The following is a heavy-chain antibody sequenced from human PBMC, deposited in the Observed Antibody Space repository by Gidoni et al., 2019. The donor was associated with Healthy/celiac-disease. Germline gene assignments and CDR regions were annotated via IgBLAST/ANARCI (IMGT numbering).Heavy chain of an antibody. Sequence: GKGLEWIGEINHSGSTNYNPSLKSRVTISVDTSKNQFSLKLSSVTAADTAVYYCAILRNGDYPFDYWGQGTLVTVSS. D-gene: IGHD4-17*01. CDR2: INHSGST. J-gene: IGHJ4*02. V-gene: IGHV4-34*01. CDR3: AILRNGDYPFDY.